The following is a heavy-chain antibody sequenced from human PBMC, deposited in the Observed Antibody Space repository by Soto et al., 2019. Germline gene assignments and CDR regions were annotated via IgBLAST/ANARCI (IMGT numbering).Heavy chain of an antibody. D-gene: IGHD3-22*01. CDR2: ISAYNGNT. Sequence: ASVKVSCKASGYTFTSYGISWVREAPGQGLEWMGWISAYNGNTNYAQKLQGRVTMTTDTSTSTAYMELRSLRSDDTAVYYCAREGYYYDSSGYLCVVDYWGQGTLVTVSS. CDR3: AREGYYYDSSGYLCVVDY. CDR1: GYTFTSYG. J-gene: IGHJ4*02. V-gene: IGHV1-18*04.